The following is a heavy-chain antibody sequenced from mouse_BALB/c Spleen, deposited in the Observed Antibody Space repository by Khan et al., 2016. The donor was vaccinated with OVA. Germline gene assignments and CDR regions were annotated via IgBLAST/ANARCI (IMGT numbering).Heavy chain of an antibody. V-gene: IGHV1-7*01. D-gene: IGHD6-1*01. CDR1: GYTFTSYW. J-gene: IGHJ4*01. Sequence: QVPLQQSGAELAKPGASVKMSCKASGYTFTSYWMHWVKQRPGQGLEWIGYINPSTGYTEYNQKFKDKATLTTDESSSTAYMQLSSLTSEDSAVHYCAASILFYYSLDYWGQGTSVTVSS. CDR2: INPSTGYT. CDR3: AASILFYYSLDY.